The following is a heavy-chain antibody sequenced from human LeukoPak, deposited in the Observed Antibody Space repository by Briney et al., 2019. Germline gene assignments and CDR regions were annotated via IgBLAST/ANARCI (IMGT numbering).Heavy chain of an antibody. CDR2: ISSSSSYI. D-gene: IGHD3-10*01. CDR3: AIGWFGELLQHQSWFDP. Sequence: GGSLRLSCAASGFTFSSYSMNWVRQAPGKGLEWVSSISSSSSYIYYADSVKGRFTISRDNAKNTLYLQMNSLRAEDTAVYYCAIGWFGELLQHQSWFDPWGQGTLVTVSS. V-gene: IGHV3-21*01. J-gene: IGHJ5*02. CDR1: GFTFSSYS.